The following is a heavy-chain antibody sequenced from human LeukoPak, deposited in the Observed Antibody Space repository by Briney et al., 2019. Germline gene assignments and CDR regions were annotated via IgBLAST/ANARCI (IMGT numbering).Heavy chain of an antibody. V-gene: IGHV3-48*01. J-gene: IGHJ4*02. D-gene: IGHD3-22*01. CDR1: GFTFSLYN. CDR2: ISASETSI. CDR3: AKAIDNRGYYFERGADF. Sequence: GGSLRLSCAASGFTFSLYNMNWVRQAPGKGLEWVSQISASETSIKYADSVRGRFTISRDFSRNAVYLQMSSLRVEDTAEYFCAKAIDNRGYYFERGADFWGQGTMATVSS.